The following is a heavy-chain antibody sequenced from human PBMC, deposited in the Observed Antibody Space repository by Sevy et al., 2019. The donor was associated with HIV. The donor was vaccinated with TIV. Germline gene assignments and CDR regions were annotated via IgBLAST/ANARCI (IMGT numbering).Heavy chain of an antibody. V-gene: IGHV1-2*02. J-gene: IGHJ6*02. D-gene: IGHD2-2*02. CDR2: INPKSGGT. CDR1: GYTFTDYY. Sequence: ASVKVSCKASGYTFTDYYIHWVRQAPGQGLEWMGWINPKSGGTNYAQKFHGRATMTRDTSISTAYMELNRLRSDDTAVYYCARVVEPAGIDPYYYGVDVWGPGATVTVSS. CDR3: ARVVEPAGIDPYYYGVDV.